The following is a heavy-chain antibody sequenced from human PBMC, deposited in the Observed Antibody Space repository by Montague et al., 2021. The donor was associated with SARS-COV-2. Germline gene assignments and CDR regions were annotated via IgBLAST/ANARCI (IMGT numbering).Heavy chain of an antibody. CDR3: TRGNGWYQP. J-gene: IGHJ5*02. CDR2: ILYNGTA. Sequence: SETLSLTCSVSGSYLRGYFWSWARQPPGQRLEWIGYILYNGTATYNPALRSRLTMSVDMSRNQFSLELRSMTVTDTAFYYCTRGNGWYQPWGRGTLVTVSS. CDR1: GSYLRGYF. V-gene: IGHV4-59*13. D-gene: IGHD2-8*01.